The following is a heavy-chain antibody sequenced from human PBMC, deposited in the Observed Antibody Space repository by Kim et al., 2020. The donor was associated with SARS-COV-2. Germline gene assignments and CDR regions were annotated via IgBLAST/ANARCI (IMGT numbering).Heavy chain of an antibody. D-gene: IGHD5-18*01. CDR3: ALETAKHRNQAQYNWFDP. Sequence: GGSLRLSCAASVFTVSSNYMSWVRQAPGKGLEWVSVIYSGGSTYYADSVKGRFTISRDNSKNTLYLQMNSLRAEDTAVYYCALETAKHRNQAQYNWFDPWGQGTLVTVSS. CDR2: IYSGGST. V-gene: IGHV3-66*01. J-gene: IGHJ5*02. CDR1: VFTVSSNY.